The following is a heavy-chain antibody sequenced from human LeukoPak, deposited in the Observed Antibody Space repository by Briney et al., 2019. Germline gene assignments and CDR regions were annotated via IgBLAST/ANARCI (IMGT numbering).Heavy chain of an antibody. Sequence: SGGSLRLSCAASGFTFSSYSMNWVRQAPGKGLEWVSSISSSSSYIYYADSVKGRFTISRDNAKNSLYLQMNSLRAEDTAVYYCARDRAPSGSYGYWGQGTLVTVSS. CDR3: ARDRAPSGSYGY. CDR1: GFTFSSYS. CDR2: ISSSSSYI. V-gene: IGHV3-21*01. D-gene: IGHD1-26*01. J-gene: IGHJ4*02.